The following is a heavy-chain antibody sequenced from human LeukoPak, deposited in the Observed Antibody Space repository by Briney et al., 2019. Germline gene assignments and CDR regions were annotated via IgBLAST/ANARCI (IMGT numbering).Heavy chain of an antibody. J-gene: IGHJ4*02. Sequence: GGSLRLSCAASGFTFSSYAMSWVRQAPGKGLEWFSAISGSGGSTYYADSVKGRFTISRDNSKNTLYLQMNSLRAEDTALYYCAKPAQYYYDSSGYWAPYYFDCWGQGTLVTVSS. D-gene: IGHD3-22*01. CDR1: GFTFSSYA. CDR2: ISGSGGST. CDR3: AKPAQYYYDSSGYWAPYYFDC. V-gene: IGHV3-23*01.